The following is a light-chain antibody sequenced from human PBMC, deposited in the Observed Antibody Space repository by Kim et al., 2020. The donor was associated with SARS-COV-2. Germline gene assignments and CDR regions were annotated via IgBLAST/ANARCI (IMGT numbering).Light chain of an antibody. CDR2: HDR. CDR1: SIGSKG. J-gene: IGLJ3*02. Sequence: APGKPARITCGGDSIGSKGVHWHQQKPGQAPVLVIYHDRDRPSGIPERFSGSNSGNTATLTISRVEDGDEADYFCQVWDTTGDHPVFGGGTQLTVL. CDR3: QVWDTTGDHPV. V-gene: IGLV3-21*04.